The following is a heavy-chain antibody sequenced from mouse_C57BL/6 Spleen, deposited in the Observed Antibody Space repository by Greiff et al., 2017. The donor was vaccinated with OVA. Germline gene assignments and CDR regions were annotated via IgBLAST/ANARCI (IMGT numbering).Heavy chain of an antibody. Sequence: DVKLVESEGGLVQPGSSMKLSCTASGFTFSDYYMAWVRQVPEKGLEWVANINYDGSSTYYLDSLKSRFIISRDNAKNILYLQMSSLKSEDTATYYGARDRYYGSSEGFAYWGQGTLVTVSA. J-gene: IGHJ3*01. CDR1: GFTFSDYY. V-gene: IGHV5-16*01. CDR2: INYDGSST. CDR3: ARDRYYGSSEGFAY. D-gene: IGHD1-1*01.